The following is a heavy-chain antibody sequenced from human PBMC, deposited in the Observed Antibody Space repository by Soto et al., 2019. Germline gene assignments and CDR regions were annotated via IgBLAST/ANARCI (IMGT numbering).Heavy chain of an antibody. V-gene: IGHV4-39*01. Sequence: SETLSLTCTVSGGSISSSSYYWGWIRQPPGTGLEWIGSIYYSGSTYYNPSLKSRVTISVDTSKNQFSLKLSSVTAADTAVYYCARQGIAAAGTSNNWFDPWGQGTLVTVSS. J-gene: IGHJ5*02. CDR2: IYYSGST. CDR1: GGSISSSSYY. CDR3: ARQGIAAAGTSNNWFDP. D-gene: IGHD6-13*01.